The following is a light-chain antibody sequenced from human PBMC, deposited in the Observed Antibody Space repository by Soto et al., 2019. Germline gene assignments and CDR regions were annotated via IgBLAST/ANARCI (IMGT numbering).Light chain of an antibody. V-gene: IGKV3-20*01. J-gene: IGKJ1*01. Sequence: EIVLTQSPATLSLSPGERATLSCRASQSVSSYLAWYQQKPGQAPRLLIYDASNRATGIPARFSGSGSGTDFTLTVSRLEPDDSAVYYCQQYGSSPTFGQGTKVDIK. CDR2: DAS. CDR1: QSVSSY. CDR3: QQYGSSPT.